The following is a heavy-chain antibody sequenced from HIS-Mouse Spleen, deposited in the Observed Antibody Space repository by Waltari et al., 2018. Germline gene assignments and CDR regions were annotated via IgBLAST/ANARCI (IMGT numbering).Heavy chain of an antibody. D-gene: IGHD6-13*01. CDR2: IYYSGST. CDR1: GGSLSSSSYY. Sequence: QLQLQESGPGLVKPSETLSLPCTVSGGSLSSSSYYWGWTRQPPGKGLEWIGSIYYSGSTYYNPSLKSRVTISVDTSKNQFSLKLSSVTAADTAVYYCAREIPYSSSWYDWYFDLWGRGTLVTVSS. J-gene: IGHJ2*01. CDR3: AREIPYSSSWYDWYFDL. V-gene: IGHV4-39*07.